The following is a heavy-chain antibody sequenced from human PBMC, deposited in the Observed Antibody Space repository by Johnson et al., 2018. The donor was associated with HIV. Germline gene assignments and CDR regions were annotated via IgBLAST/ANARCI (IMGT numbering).Heavy chain of an antibody. J-gene: IGHJ3*02. CDR3: AKGLGWELLTHDAFDI. D-gene: IGHD1-26*01. CDR1: GFTFSSYG. V-gene: IGHV3-30*02. CDR2: IRYDGSNK. Sequence: QVQLVESGGGVVQPGGSLRLSCAASGFTFSSYGMHWVRQAPGKGLEWVAFIRYDGSNKYYADSVKGRFTISRDNAKNSLYLQMNSLRAEDTALYYCAKGLGWELLTHDAFDIWGQGTMVTVSS.